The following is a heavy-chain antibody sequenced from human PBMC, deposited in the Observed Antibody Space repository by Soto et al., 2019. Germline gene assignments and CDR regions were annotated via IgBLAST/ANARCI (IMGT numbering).Heavy chain of an antibody. CDR1: GGSFSRYY. Sequence: QVQLQQWGAGLLKPSETLSLTCAVYGGSFSRYYWSWIRQPPGKGLEWIGEINHSGSTNYNPSLKSRVTISVDTSKNPFSLELRSVTAADTAVYYCARGLVTYYYESSGYSRRLYFDYWGQGTLVTVSS. V-gene: IGHV4-34*01. D-gene: IGHD3-22*01. J-gene: IGHJ4*02. CDR3: ARGLVTYYYESSGYSRRLYFDY. CDR2: INHSGST.